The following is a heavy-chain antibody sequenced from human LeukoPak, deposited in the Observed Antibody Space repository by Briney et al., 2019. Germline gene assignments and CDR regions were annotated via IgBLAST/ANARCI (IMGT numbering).Heavy chain of an antibody. J-gene: IGHJ4*02. CDR1: GVTFSGYS. V-gene: IGHV3-21*01. CDR2: ITATSLHI. CDR3: LRDRDY. Sequence: GGSLRLSCAASGVTFSGYSMNWVRQAPGKGLEWVSAITATSLHIYYADSVKGRFTISRDNAKNSLYLQMNSLRAEDTAVYYCLRDRDYWGQGTLVTVSS.